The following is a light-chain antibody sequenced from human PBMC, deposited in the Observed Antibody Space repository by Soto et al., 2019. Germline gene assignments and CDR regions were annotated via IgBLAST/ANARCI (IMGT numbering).Light chain of an antibody. Sequence: DIQMTQYPSSVSASVGDRVTITCRASQSISSYLNWYQQKPGKAPKLLIYAASSLQSGVPSRFSGSGSGTDFTLTISSLQPEDFATYYCQQSYSIPITFGQGTRLEIK. CDR1: QSISSY. CDR3: QQSYSIPIT. CDR2: AAS. J-gene: IGKJ5*01. V-gene: IGKV1-39*01.